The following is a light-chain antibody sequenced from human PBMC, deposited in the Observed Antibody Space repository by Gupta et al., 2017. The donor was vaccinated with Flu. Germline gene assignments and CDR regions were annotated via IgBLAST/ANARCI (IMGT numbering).Light chain of an antibody. V-gene: IGKV3-15*01. CDR1: QSVSSN. CDR2: GAS. Sequence: EIVMTQSPATLSVSPGERATLSCRASQSVSSNLAWYQQKPGQAPRLLIYGASTRATGIPARFSGSGSGTEFTLTISSPQSEDFAVYYCQQYNKWASFGQGTKLEIK. J-gene: IGKJ2*03. CDR3: QQYNKWAS.